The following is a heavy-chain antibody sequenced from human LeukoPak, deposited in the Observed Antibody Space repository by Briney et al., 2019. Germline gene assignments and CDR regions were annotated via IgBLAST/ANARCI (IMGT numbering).Heavy chain of an antibody. D-gene: IGHD1-26*01. J-gene: IGHJ5*02. CDR3: ATGYYEPFAT. V-gene: IGHV4-59*01. CDR2: ISDTGKN. CDR1: GASLSSYY. Sequence: SETLSLTCSVSGASLSSYYGDWLRQSPGKGLEWIGYISDTGKNDAHPSLKRRVSISLDMSKKQFSLRLRSVTAADSAVYYCATGYYEPFATWGPGILVTVSS.